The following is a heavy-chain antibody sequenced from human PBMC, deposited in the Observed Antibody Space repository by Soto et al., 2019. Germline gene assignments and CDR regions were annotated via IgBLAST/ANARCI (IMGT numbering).Heavy chain of an antibody. V-gene: IGHV3-7*01. D-gene: IGHD4-17*01. J-gene: IGHJ5*02. CDR2: IKQDGSEK. CDR3: ARRPKRYNWFDP. Sequence: GESLKISCAASGFTFSSYWMSWVRQAPGKGLEWVANIKQDGSEKYYVDSVKGRFTISRDNAKNSLYLQMNSLRAEDTAVYYCARRPKRYNWFDPWGQATLVTVSS. CDR1: GFTFSSYW.